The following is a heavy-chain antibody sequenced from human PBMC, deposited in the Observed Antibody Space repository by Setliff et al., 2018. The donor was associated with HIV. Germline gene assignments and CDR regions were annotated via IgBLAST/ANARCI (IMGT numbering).Heavy chain of an antibody. Sequence: PGGSLRLSCAASGFPVSYYIMNWVRQAPGKGLEWVSGISGSAGTTYYAESVKGRFTVSRDNSNNTVYLQMNSLRAEDTAMYYCAKTQTVITVYGPFDSWGQGTPVTVSS. CDR1: GFPVSYYI. V-gene: IGHV3-23*01. D-gene: IGHD4-4*01. J-gene: IGHJ4*02. CDR3: AKTQTVITVYGPFDS. CDR2: ISGSAGTT.